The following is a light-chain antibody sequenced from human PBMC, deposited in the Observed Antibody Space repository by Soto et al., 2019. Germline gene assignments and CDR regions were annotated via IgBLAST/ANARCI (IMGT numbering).Light chain of an antibody. CDR1: QGISSS. V-gene: IGKV1-6*01. Sequence: AIQLTQSPSSLSASIGDRVTITCRASQGISSSLAWYQQEPGKAPKLLIYGASNLQSGVPSRFSGSGSGTDFTLTISSLQPEDFATYYCLQDYNYPWSFGQGTKVDIK. J-gene: IGKJ1*01. CDR3: LQDYNYPWS. CDR2: GAS.